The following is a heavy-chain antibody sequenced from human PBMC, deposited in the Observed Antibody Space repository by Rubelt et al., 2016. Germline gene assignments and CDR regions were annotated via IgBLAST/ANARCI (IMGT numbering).Heavy chain of an antibody. CDR3: ASAVGYQNQGNFQH. V-gene: IGHV1-24*01. CDR2: FDPEDGET. D-gene: IGHD3-16*02. Sequence: GLEWMGGFDPEDGETIYAQKFQGRVTITADESTSTAYMELSSLRSEDTAVYYYASAVGYQNQGNFQHWGQGTLVTVSS. J-gene: IGHJ1*01.